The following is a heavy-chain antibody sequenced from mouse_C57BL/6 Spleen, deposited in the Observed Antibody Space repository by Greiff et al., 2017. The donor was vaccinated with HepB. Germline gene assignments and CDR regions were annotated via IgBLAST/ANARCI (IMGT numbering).Heavy chain of an antibody. CDR3: ARGGYYDYDVFAY. Sequence: QVQLQQSGAELVKPGASVKISCKASGYAFSSYWMNWVKQRPGKGLEWIGQIYPGDGDTNYNGKFKGKATLTADKSSSTAYMQLSSLTSEDSAVYFCARGGYYDYDVFAYWGQGTLVTVSA. CDR2: IYPGDGDT. V-gene: IGHV1-80*01. J-gene: IGHJ3*01. CDR1: GYAFSSYW. D-gene: IGHD2-4*01.